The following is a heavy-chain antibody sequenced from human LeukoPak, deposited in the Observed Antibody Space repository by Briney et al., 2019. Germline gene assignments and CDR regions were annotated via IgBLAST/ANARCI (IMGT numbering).Heavy chain of an antibody. CDR3: VRESFSRGDFN. CDR2: IGTAGDT. CDR1: GFTFSTYD. Sequence: GGSLRLSCAASGFTFSTYDMHWVRQATGKGLEWVSAIGTAGDTYYPGSVKGRFTISRDNAKNSLYLQMNSLTAEDTAVYYCVRESFSRGDFNWGQGTLVSVSS. D-gene: IGHD7-27*01. J-gene: IGHJ4*02. V-gene: IGHV3-13*01.